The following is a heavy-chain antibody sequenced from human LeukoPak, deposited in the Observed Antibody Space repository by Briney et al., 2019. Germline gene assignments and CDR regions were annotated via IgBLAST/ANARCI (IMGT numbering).Heavy chain of an antibody. Sequence: PGGSLRLSCAASGFTFSSNAMIWVRPAPGKGREGGSNLSGGGSNTYHEDSVKGRFSISSDNFKNTLYLQLNSLRAEDTAVYYCAKGGSTSRETTTRVVFGYYYYLDVWGKGTPVTVSS. V-gene: IGHV3-23*01. J-gene: IGHJ6*03. CDR2: LSGGGSNT. CDR1: GFTFSSNA. D-gene: IGHD4-17*01. CDR3: AKGGSTSRETTTRVVFGYYYYLDV.